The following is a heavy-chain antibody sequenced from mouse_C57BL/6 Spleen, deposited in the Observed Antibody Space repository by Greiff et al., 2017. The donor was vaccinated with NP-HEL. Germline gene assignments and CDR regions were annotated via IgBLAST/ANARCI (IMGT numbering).Heavy chain of an antibody. Sequence: DVKLVESEGGLVQPGSSMKLSCTASGFTFSDYYMAWVRQVPEKGLEWVANINYDGSSTYYLDSLKSRFIISRDNAKNILYLQMSSLKSEDTATYYCARGGPLYSYFDYWGQGTTLTVSS. D-gene: IGHD1-1*01. CDR1: GFTFSDYY. V-gene: IGHV5-16*01. CDR3: ARGGPLYSYFDY. J-gene: IGHJ2*01. CDR2: INYDGSST.